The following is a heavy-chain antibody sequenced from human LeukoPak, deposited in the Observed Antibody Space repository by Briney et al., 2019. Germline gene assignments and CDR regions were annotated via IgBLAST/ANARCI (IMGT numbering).Heavy chain of an antibody. Sequence: PSQTLSLTCTVSGGSISSGSYYWSWIRQPAGKGLEWIGRIYTSGSTNYNPSLKSRVTISVDTSKNQFSLKLSSVTAADTAVYYCARPGGSGSYSGPTGWFDPWGQGTLVTVSS. CDR3: ARPGGSGSYSGPTGWFDP. V-gene: IGHV4-61*02. CDR1: GGSISSGSYY. D-gene: IGHD3-10*01. J-gene: IGHJ5*02. CDR2: IYTSGST.